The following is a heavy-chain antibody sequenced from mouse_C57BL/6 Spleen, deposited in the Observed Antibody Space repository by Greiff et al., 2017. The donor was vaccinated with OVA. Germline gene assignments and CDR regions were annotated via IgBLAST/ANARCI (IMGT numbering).Heavy chain of an antibody. Sequence: EVKLMESGGGLVQPGGSLSLSCAASGFTFTDYYMSWVRQPPGKALEWLGFIRNKANGYTTEYSASVKGRYTISRDNSQSILYLQKNALRAEDSATYYCASSNLYYFDYWGQGTTLTVSS. V-gene: IGHV7-3*01. J-gene: IGHJ2*01. CDR2: IRNKANGYTT. CDR3: ASSNLYYFDY. CDR1: GFTFTDYY.